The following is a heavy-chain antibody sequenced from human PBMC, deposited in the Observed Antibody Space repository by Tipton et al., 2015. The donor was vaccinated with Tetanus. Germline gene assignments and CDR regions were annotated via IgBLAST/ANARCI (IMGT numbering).Heavy chain of an antibody. D-gene: IGHD1-26*01. Sequence: QLVQSGAEVKKPGASVKVSCTASGYTFTGNYIHWVRQAPGQRLEWMAWINPNSGGATDVARNFQGRVTLTRDASVRTAYLQWSSRKASDTAMYYCVRTDSGSFTAGPQHWGQGTLVTVSS. CDR3: VRTDSGSFTAGPQH. V-gene: IGHV1-2*02. CDR1: GYTFTGNY. J-gene: IGHJ1*01. CDR2: INPNSGGAT.